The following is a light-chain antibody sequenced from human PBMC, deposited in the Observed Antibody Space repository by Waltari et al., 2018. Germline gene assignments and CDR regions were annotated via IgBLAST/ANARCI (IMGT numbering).Light chain of an antibody. CDR3: QHYYTSSWT. Sequence: TQSPGTLSLSPGERATLSCRASQSIGRKLAWYRQKPGKAPNLLIYDVSSFESGVPSRFTGSGSGTEFTLTISNLQPDDFATYYCQHYYTSSWTFGQGTKVEIK. V-gene: IGKV1-5*01. CDR1: QSIGRK. CDR2: DVS. J-gene: IGKJ1*01.